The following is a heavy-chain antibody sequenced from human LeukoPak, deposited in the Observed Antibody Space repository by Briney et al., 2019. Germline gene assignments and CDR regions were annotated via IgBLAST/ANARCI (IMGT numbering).Heavy chain of an antibody. J-gene: IGHJ4*02. Sequence: GGSLRLSCAASGFTFRDYTMNWVRQAPGKGLEWVSSISSSSSYIYYADSVKGRFTISRDNAKNSLYLQMNSLRAEDTAVYYCARGSPGSCSSTSCYYKVFDYWGQGTLVTVSS. CDR2: ISSSSSYI. D-gene: IGHD2-2*01. CDR1: GFTFRDYT. V-gene: IGHV3-21*01. CDR3: ARGSPGSCSSTSCYYKVFDY.